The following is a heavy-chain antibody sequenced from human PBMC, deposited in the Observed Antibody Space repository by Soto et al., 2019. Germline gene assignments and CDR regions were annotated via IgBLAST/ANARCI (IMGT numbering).Heavy chain of an antibody. CDR2: IYSGGST. CDR1: GFTVSSNY. D-gene: IGHD1-26*01. Sequence: EVQLVETGGGLIQPGGSLRLSCAASGFTVSSNYMSWVRQAPGKGLEWVSVIYSGGSTYYADSVKGRFTISRDNSKNTLYLQMNSLRAEDTAVYYCALSGSYSMGHTAGNFDYWGQGTLVTVSS. V-gene: IGHV3-53*02. CDR3: ALSGSYSMGHTAGNFDY. J-gene: IGHJ4*02.